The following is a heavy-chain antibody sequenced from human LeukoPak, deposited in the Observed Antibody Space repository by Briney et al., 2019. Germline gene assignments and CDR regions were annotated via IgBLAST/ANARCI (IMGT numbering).Heavy chain of an antibody. CDR1: GFTFSGYG. CDR3: ARVQGGGFRTADY. J-gene: IGHJ4*02. Sequence: PGGSLRLSCAASGFTFSGYGMHWVRQAPGKGLEWVAVISYDGSSKYYADSVKGRFTISRDNSKNTLYLQMNSLRAEDTAVYYCARVQGGGFRTADYWGQGTLVTVSS. CDR2: ISYDGSSK. D-gene: IGHD1-14*01. V-gene: IGHV3-30*19.